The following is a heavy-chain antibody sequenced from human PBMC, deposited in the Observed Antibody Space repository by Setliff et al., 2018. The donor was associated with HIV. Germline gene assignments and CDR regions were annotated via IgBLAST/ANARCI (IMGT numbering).Heavy chain of an antibody. CDR1: GGSITGHY. CDR2: IHYSGRS. D-gene: IGHD3-3*01. CDR3: ARGLSIFGVATPGFYFFMDV. V-gene: IGHV4-59*11. Sequence: SETLSLTCTVSGGSITGHYWSWIRQPPGKGLEWIGYIHYSGRSNYNPSLKSRLSISVDTSKKQVALKLNSVTAADTAVYYCARGLSIFGVATPGFYFFMDVWGKGTTVTVSS. J-gene: IGHJ6*03.